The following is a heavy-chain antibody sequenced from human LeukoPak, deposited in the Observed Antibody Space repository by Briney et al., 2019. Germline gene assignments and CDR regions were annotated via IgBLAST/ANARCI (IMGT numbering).Heavy chain of an antibody. CDR1: GGSISSYY. J-gene: IGHJ4*02. CDR3: ARPNCSGGSCYSDWYFDY. CDR2: IYYSGST. V-gene: IGHV4-59*01. D-gene: IGHD2-15*01. Sequence: SETLSLTGTVSGGSISSYYWSWIRQPPGKGLEWIGYIYYSGSTNYNPSLKSRVTISVDTSKNQFSLKLSSVTAADTAVYYCARPNCSGGSCYSDWYFDYWGQGTLVTVSS.